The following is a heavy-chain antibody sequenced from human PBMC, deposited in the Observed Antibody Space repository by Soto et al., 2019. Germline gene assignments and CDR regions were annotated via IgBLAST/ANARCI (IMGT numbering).Heavy chain of an antibody. J-gene: IGHJ4*02. Sequence: HVELVQSGADVKKPGASVTISCKASGYTCTDYALHWVRQAPGQRLEWMGWMNAGVGNTLYSQKFQGRITITRDTSASTAYMEVNSLKSENTAIYYCARDTGYTFGSLNYWGPGTLVTVSS. D-gene: IGHD5-18*01. V-gene: IGHV1-3*01. CDR2: MNAGVGNT. CDR1: GYTCTDYA. CDR3: ARDTGYTFGSLNY.